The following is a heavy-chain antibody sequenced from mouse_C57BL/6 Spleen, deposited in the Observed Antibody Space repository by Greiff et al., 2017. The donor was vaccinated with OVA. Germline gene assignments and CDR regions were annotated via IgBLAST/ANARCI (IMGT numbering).Heavy chain of an antibody. CDR2: IHPSDSDT. V-gene: IGHV1-74*01. CDR3: AMRGNYYGSSYEGYFDV. J-gene: IGHJ1*03. D-gene: IGHD1-1*01. Sequence: VQLQQPGAELVKPGASVKVSCKASGYTFTSYWMHWVKQRPGQGLEWIGRIHPSDSDTNYNQKFKGKATLTVDKSSSTAYMQLSSLTSEDSAVYYCAMRGNYYGSSYEGYFDVWGTGTTVTVSS. CDR1: GYTFTSYW.